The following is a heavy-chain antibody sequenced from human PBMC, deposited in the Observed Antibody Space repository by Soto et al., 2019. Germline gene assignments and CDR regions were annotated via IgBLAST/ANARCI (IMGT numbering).Heavy chain of an antibody. J-gene: IGHJ4*02. CDR3: ARSAYCGGDCVNFDY. Sequence: PSETQSLTCAVSGGSIRSGGDSWSWIRQTPGKGLEWIGYIYHSGSTYYNPSLKSRVTISVDRSKNQFSLKLSSVTAADTAVYYCARSAYCGGDCVNFDYWGQGTLVTVSS. V-gene: IGHV4-30-2*01. CDR2: IYHSGST. D-gene: IGHD2-21*02. CDR1: GGSIRSGGDS.